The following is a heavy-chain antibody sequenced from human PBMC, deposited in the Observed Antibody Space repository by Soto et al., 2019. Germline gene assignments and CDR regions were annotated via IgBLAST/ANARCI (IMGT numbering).Heavy chain of an antibody. V-gene: IGHV3-23*01. J-gene: IGHJ3*02. CDR2: ISGSGGST. Sequence: EVQLLESGGGLVQPGGSLRLSCAASGFTFSSYAMSWVRQAPGKGLEWVSAISGSGGSTYYADSVKGRFTISRDNSKNTLYLQMNSLRAEDTAVYYCAKGYCSGGSCYPDDAFDIWGQGTMVTVSS. D-gene: IGHD2-15*01. CDR3: AKGYCSGGSCYPDDAFDI. CDR1: GFTFSSYA.